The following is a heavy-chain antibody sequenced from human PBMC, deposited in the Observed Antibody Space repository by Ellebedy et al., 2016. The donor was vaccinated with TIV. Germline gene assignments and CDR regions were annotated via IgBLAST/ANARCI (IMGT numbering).Heavy chain of an antibody. V-gene: IGHV4-59*12. CDR1: GASIGGYY. CDR3: ARATGWLHPLDS. J-gene: IGHJ4*02. Sequence: MPSETLSLTCSVSGASIGGYYWSWIRQTPGKGLEWIGYFYYSETTNYNPSLKSRVTISMDTSKSQLSLNLTSVTAADTAVYYCARATGWLHPLDSWGQGTLVSVSS. CDR2: FYYSETT. D-gene: IGHD2-15*01.